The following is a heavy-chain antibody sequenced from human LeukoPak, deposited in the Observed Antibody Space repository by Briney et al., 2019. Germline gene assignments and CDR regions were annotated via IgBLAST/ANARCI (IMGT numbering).Heavy chain of an antibody. J-gene: IGHJ6*03. CDR1: GFSFSSYG. CDR3: ARDMGDYGFYYYYYYMDV. V-gene: IGHV3-30*02. Sequence: GGSLRLSCAASGFSFSSYGMHWVRQAPGKGLEWVAFIRYDGSDKYYADSVKGRFTISRDNSKQTLYMQMNSLRAEDTAVYYCARDMGDYGFYYYYYYMDVWGKGTTVTISS. D-gene: IGHD4-17*01. CDR2: IRYDGSDK.